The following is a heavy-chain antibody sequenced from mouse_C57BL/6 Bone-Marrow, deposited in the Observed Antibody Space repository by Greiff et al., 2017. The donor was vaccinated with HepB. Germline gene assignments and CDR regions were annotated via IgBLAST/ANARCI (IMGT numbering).Heavy chain of an antibody. CDR1: GFTFSDYY. Sequence: DVMLVESGGGLVQPGGSLKLSCAASGFTFSDYYMYWVRQTPEKRLEWVAYISNGGGSTYYPDTVKGRFTISRDNAKNTLYLQMSRLKSEDTAMYYCARQGYYDYDVGYYYAMDYWGQGTSVTVSS. J-gene: IGHJ4*01. CDR2: ISNGGGST. V-gene: IGHV5-12*01. CDR3: ARQGYYDYDVGYYYAMDY. D-gene: IGHD2-4*01.